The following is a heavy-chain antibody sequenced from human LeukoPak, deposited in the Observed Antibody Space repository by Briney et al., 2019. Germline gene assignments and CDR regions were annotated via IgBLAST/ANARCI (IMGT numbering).Heavy chain of an antibody. CDR1: GGSFSGYY. J-gene: IGHJ3*02. Sequence: SETLSLTCAVYGGSFSGYYWSWIRQPPGKGLEWIGEINHSGSTNYNPSLKSRVTMSVDTSKNQFSLKLSSVTAADTAVYYCARDESQWLVRGAFDIWGQGTMVTVSS. CDR3: ARDESQWLVRGAFDI. CDR2: INHSGST. D-gene: IGHD6-19*01. V-gene: IGHV4-34*01.